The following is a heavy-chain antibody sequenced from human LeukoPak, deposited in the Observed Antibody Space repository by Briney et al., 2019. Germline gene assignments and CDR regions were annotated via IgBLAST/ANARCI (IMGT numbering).Heavy chain of an antibody. V-gene: IGHV4-59*01. J-gene: IGHJ5*02. CDR2: IYYSGST. D-gene: IGHD2-2*02. CDR3: ARDLVYFCSSTSCYNYNWFDP. CDR1: GGSISSYY. Sequence: SETLSLTCTVSGGSISSYYWSWIRQPPGKGLEWIGYIYYSGSTNYNPSLKSRVTISVDTSKNQFSLKLSSVTAADTAVYYCARDLVYFCSSTSCYNYNWFDPWGQGTLVTVSS.